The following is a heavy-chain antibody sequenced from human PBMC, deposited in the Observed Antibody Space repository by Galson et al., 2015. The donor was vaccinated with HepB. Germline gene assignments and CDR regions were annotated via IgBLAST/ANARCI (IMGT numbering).Heavy chain of an antibody. Sequence: TLSLTCTVSGGSISSGDYYWSWIRQPPGKGLEWIGYIYYSGSTYYNPSLKSRVAISVDTSKNQFSLKLSSVTAADTAVYYCARETSWELLGWYYFDYWGQGTLVTVSS. V-gene: IGHV4-30-4*01. CDR2: IYYSGST. J-gene: IGHJ4*02. CDR1: GGSISSGDYY. D-gene: IGHD1-26*01. CDR3: ARETSWELLGWYYFDY.